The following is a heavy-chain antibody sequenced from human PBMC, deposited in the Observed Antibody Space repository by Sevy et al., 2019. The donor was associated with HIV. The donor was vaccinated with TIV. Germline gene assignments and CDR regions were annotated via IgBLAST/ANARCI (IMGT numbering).Heavy chain of an antibody. CDR3: ARPRANYVDHYFFYAMDV. V-gene: IGHV3-30-3*01. D-gene: IGHD4-17*01. CDR2: ISYDGSDK. J-gene: IGHJ6*02. Sequence: GGSLRLSCAASGFALSNYYAMHWVRQAPGKGLVWVALISYDGSDKYYADSVKGRFTISRDNFKNTLYLQMNSLTTEDTAVYYCARPRANYVDHYFFYAMDVWGQGTTVTVSS. CDR1: GFALSNYYA.